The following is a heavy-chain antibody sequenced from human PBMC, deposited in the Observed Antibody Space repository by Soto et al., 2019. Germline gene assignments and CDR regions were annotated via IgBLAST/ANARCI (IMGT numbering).Heavy chain of an antibody. J-gene: IGHJ6*03. CDR3: ANVGSRSPPYYMDV. CDR2: ISGSGGST. Sequence: GGSLRLSCAASGFIFSSYAMSWVRQAPGKGLEWVSAISGSGGSTYYADSVKGRFTISRDNSKNTLYLQMNSLRAEDTAVYYCANVGSRSPPYYMDVWGKGTTVTVSS. D-gene: IGHD5-12*01. V-gene: IGHV3-23*01. CDR1: GFIFSSYA.